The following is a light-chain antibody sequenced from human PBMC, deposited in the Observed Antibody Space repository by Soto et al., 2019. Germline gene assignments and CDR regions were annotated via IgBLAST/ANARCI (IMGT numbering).Light chain of an antibody. J-gene: IGLJ1*01. Sequence: QSALTQPASVSGSPGQSITISCTGTSSDVGSHNLVFWYQQHPGKAPKLLIYEVSKRPSGISNRFSGSKSGNTASLTISGLQAEDEAYYHCCSYAGGSTYVFGSGTKLTVL. CDR3: CSYAGGSTYV. CDR2: EVS. CDR1: SSDVGSHNL. V-gene: IGLV2-23*02.